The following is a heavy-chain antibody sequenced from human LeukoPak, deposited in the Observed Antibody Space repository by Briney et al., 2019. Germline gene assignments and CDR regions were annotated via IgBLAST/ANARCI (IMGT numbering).Heavy chain of an antibody. CDR3: AKGTGDTAYSFDF. CDR1: GFTFSSYA. D-gene: IGHD7-27*01. CDR2: IRVSGST. V-gene: IGHV3-23*01. Sequence: GGSLRLSCTTSGFTFSSYALSWVRQAPGKGLEWVSGIRVSGSTYYPDSVTGRFTISRDNSENTLYLQMSGLRAEDTAIYYCAKGTGDTAYSFDFWGQGVLVTVSS. J-gene: IGHJ4*02.